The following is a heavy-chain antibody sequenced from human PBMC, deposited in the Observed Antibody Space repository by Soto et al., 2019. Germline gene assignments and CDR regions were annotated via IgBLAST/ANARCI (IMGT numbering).Heavy chain of an antibody. Sequence: GGSLRLSCAASEFTFRSYWMHWVRQSPGKGLVWVSRISGDGSSTNYADSVQGRFTISRGNAKNTVYLQIDSLRAEDTAVYYCARSLPGTYGAFDLWGQGTMVTVSS. J-gene: IGHJ3*01. V-gene: IGHV3-74*01. CDR3: ARSLPGTYGAFDL. D-gene: IGHD1-7*01. CDR2: ISGDGSST. CDR1: EFTFRSYW.